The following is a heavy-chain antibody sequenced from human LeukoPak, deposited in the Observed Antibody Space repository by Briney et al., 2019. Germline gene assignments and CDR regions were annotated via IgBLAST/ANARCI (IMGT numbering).Heavy chain of an antibody. J-gene: IGHJ6*02. CDR2: ISSSSSTI. D-gene: IGHD5-12*01. CDR3: ARDGDIVATIGSGYYYGMDV. CDR1: GFTFSSYS. Sequence: GGSLRLSCAASGFTFSSYSMNWVRQAPGKGLEWDSYISSSSSTIYYADSVKGRFTISRDNAKNSLYLQMNSLRAEDTAVYYCARDGDIVATIGSGYYYGMDVWGQGTTVTVSS. V-gene: IGHV3-48*01.